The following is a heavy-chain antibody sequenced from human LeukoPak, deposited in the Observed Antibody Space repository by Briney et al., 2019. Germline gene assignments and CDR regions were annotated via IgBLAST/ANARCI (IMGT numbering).Heavy chain of an antibody. D-gene: IGHD6-25*01. CDR2: IYSGGST. J-gene: IGHJ4*02. CDR1: GFTFSSYW. Sequence: GGSLRLSCAASGFTFSSYWMSWVRQAPGKGLEWVSVIYSGGSTYYADSVKGRFTISRDNSKNTLYLQMNSLRAEDTAVYYCARARIAPGTIDYWGQGTLVTVSS. CDR3: ARARIAPGTIDY. V-gene: IGHV3-53*01.